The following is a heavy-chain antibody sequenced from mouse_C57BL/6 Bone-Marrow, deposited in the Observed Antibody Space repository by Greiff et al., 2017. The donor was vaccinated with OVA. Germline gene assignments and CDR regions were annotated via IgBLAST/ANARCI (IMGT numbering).Heavy chain of an antibody. Sequence: VQLQESDAELVKPGASVKISCKVSGYTFTDHTIHWMKQRPEQGLEWIGYIYPRDGSTKYNEKFKGKATLTADKSSSTAYMQLNSLTSEDSAVYFCARPYYYGSSYHWYFDVWGTGTTVTVSS. CDR2: IYPRDGST. CDR1: GYTFTDHT. D-gene: IGHD1-1*01. V-gene: IGHV1-78*01. J-gene: IGHJ1*03. CDR3: ARPYYYGSSYHWYFDV.